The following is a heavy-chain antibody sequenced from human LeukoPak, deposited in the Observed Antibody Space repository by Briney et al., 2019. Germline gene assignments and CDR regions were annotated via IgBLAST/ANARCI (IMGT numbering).Heavy chain of an antibody. D-gene: IGHD6-19*01. Sequence: SETLSLTCAVYGVSFSGYYWSWIRQPPGKGQEWIGEINHSGSTNYNPSLKSRVTISVDTSKNQFSLKLSSVTAADTAVYYCARDTYSSGWSSKNYYYYYGMDVWGQGTTVTVSS. CDR2: INHSGST. V-gene: IGHV4-34*01. J-gene: IGHJ6*02. CDR3: ARDTYSSGWSSKNYYYYYGMDV. CDR1: GVSFSGYY.